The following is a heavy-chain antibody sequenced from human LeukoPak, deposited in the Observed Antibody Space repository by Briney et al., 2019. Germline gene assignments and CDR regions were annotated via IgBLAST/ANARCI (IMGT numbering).Heavy chain of an antibody. CDR3: ARDRGYCSGTTCYPRFDP. CDR2: IYSTGST. J-gene: IGHJ5*02. D-gene: IGHD2-2*01. Sequence: SETLSLICTVSGGSISSYYWSWIRQPAGKGLEWIRRIYSTGSTIYNPSLESRVTMSVDTSRNQFSLNLTSVTAADTAVYYCARDRGYCSGTTCYPRFDPWGQGTLVTVSS. V-gene: IGHV4-4*07. CDR1: GGSISSYY.